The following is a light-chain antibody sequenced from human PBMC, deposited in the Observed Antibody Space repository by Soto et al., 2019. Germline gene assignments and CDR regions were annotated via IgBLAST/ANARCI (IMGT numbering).Light chain of an antibody. Sequence: DIQMTQCPSTLSASVGDRVTITCRASQSISTWLALFQQKPGRAPNLLIYKASNLESGVPSRFSGSGSGTEFTLTISSLQPDDFATYYCQQYNSYPLTFGPGTKVDIK. V-gene: IGKV1-5*03. CDR3: QQYNSYPLT. J-gene: IGKJ3*01. CDR1: QSISTW. CDR2: KAS.